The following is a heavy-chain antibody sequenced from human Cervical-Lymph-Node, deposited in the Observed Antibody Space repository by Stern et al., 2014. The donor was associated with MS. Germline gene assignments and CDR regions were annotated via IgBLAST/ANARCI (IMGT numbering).Heavy chain of an antibody. CDR1: GYNFTTYW. J-gene: IGHJ1*01. V-gene: IGHV5-51*01. Sequence: VQLVESGAEVKKPGESLKISCKGSGYNFTTYWIAWVRQMPGRGLEWMGLIYPGDSQTRYSPSFQGPVTLSADPSISNAYLQWSSLKASDTAIYYCARPSNSGLFLHHWGQGTLVTVSS. D-gene: IGHD6-19*01. CDR3: ARPSNSGLFLHH. CDR2: IYPGDSQT.